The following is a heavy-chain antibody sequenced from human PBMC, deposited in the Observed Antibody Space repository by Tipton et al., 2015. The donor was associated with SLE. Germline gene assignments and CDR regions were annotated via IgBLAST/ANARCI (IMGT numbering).Heavy chain of an antibody. Sequence: TLSLTCTVSGASLSSFFWAWIRQPPGKGLEWIGEINHSGNTNYNPSLASRVTISLDTAKNQFSLRLSSVTAADTAVYFCARHHSLLRRFDPWGQGTLVTVSS. CDR3: ARHHSLLRRFDP. J-gene: IGHJ5*02. CDR2: INHSGNT. V-gene: IGHV4-59*08. D-gene: IGHD5-12*01. CDR1: GASLSSFF.